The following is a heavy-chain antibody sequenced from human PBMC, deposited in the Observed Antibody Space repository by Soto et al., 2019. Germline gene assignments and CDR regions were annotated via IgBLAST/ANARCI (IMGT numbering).Heavy chain of an antibody. CDR3: APSCTNGLCYRSDWFDP. Sequence: QVQLVQSGAEVKKPGSSVQVSCKASGGTLSSYAISWVRQAPGQGLEWMGGIIPIFGTANYAQKFQVRVTMTADKSTITAYMELSSMRYEDTAVYYCAPSCTNGLCYRSDWFDPWGQGTLVTVSS. CDR2: IIPIFGTA. D-gene: IGHD2-8*01. CDR1: GGTLSSYA. V-gene: IGHV1-69*06. J-gene: IGHJ5*02.